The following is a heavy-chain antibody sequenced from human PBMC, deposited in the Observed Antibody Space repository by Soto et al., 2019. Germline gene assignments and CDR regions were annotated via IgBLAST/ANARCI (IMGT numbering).Heavy chain of an antibody. J-gene: IGHJ5*02. V-gene: IGHV4-31*03. Sequence: SETLSLTCTVSGGSISSGGYYWSWIRQHPGKGLEWIGYIYYSGRTYYNPSLHSRVSIAVDMTENQFSLKLTSVTAADTSVYYCARGSFSISSSWFDPWGRCTLVTVSS. CDR2: IYYSGRT. CDR1: GGSISSGGYY. D-gene: IGHD6-6*01. CDR3: ARGSFSISSSWFDP.